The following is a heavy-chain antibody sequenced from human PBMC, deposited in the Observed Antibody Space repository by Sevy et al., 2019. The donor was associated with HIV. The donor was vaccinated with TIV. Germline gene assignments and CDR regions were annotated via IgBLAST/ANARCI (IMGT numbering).Heavy chain of an antibody. CDR2: IKSKTDGGTT. CDR3: SIGGRYCSDYSRYSEAFDS. D-gene: IGHD2-15*01. Sequence: GGSLRLSCVTFGFSINNAWMSWVRQAPGKGLEWVGRIKSKTDGGTTDYAAPVKGRFPITRDDSKNTLYLQMNSLKTEDAAVYYYSIGGRYCSDYSRYSEAFDSWGQGTLVTVSS. J-gene: IGHJ4*02. V-gene: IGHV3-15*01. CDR1: GFSINNAW.